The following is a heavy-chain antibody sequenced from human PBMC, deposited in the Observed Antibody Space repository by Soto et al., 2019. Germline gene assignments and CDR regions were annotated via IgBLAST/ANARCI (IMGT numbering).Heavy chain of an antibody. V-gene: IGHV4-59*01. D-gene: IGHD6-13*01. CDR1: GGSISSYY. CDR2: IYYSGST. Sequence: SETLSLTCTVSGGSISSYYWSWIRQPPGKGLAWIGYIYYSGSTNYNPSLKSRVTISVDTSKNQFSLKLSSVTAADTAVYYCARAGSSWSFDYWGQGARVTVAS. CDR3: ARAGSSWSFDY. J-gene: IGHJ4*02.